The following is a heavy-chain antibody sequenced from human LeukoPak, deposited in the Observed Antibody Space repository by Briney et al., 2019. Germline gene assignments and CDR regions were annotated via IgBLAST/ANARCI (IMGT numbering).Heavy chain of an antibody. CDR3: ARDSPDY. CDR2: INQDGSEK. CDR1: GFIFSSYW. V-gene: IGHV3-7*01. Sequence: GGSLRLSCAASGFIFSSYWMGCGRHAPGKGLEWGAKINQDGSEKHYVDSVRGRFTISRDNAKNSLYLQMNSLRDEDTAVYYCARDSPDYWGQGAMVTVSS. J-gene: IGHJ4*02.